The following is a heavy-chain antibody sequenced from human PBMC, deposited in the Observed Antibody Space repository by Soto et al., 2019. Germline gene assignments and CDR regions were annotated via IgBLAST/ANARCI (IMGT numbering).Heavy chain of an antibody. CDR3: AKDSGSGWNFDS. CDR1: GYSFTDYY. D-gene: IGHD6-19*01. Sequence: ASVKVSCKASGYSFTDYYLHWVRQAPGQGLEWMGWVNPIGGGTKYTQKFQGRVTMTRDTSINTAYMELSRLTSDDTAVFYCAKDSGSGWNFDSWGQGTLVTVS. J-gene: IGHJ4*02. V-gene: IGHV1-2*02. CDR2: VNPIGGGT.